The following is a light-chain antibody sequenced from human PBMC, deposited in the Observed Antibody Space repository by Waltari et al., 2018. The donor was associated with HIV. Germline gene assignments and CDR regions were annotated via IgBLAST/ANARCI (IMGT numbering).Light chain of an antibody. Sequence: QSVLTQPPSVSAAPGQTVTVSCSGTSSNIGSSSVAWYQQLPGTAPKLLIYDNTNRPSGIPDRFSGSRSGTSATLGITELQTGDEADYFCAAWDNSLTAVVFGGGTKLTVL. J-gene: IGLJ2*01. V-gene: IGLV1-51*01. CDR3: AAWDNSLTAVV. CDR2: DNT. CDR1: SSNIGSSS.